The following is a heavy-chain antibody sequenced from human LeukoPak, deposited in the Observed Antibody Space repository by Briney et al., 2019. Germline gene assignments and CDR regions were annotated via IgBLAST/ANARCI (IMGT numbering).Heavy chain of an antibody. V-gene: IGHV1-8*01. CDR2: MNPNSGNT. CDR3: ARGQFTLGVPAATSIGLGHWFDP. J-gene: IGHJ5*02. Sequence: GASVMVSCKASGYTFTSYDINWVRQATGQGLEWMGWMNPNSGNTGYAQKFQGRVTMTRNTSISTAYMEVSSLRSEDTAVYYCARGQFTLGVPAATSIGLGHWFDPWGQGTLVSVSS. CDR1: GYTFTSYD. D-gene: IGHD2-2*01.